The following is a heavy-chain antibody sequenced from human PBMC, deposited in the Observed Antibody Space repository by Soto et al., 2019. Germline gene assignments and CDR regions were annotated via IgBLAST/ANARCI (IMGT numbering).Heavy chain of an antibody. J-gene: IGHJ4*02. D-gene: IGHD5-12*01. CDR2: ISYDGSNK. V-gene: IGHV3-30*18. CDR1: GFTFSSYG. CDR3: AKGERWYSGYGPFDY. Sequence: QVQLVESGGGVVQPGRSLRLSCAASGFTFSSYGMHWVRQAPGKGLEWVAVISYDGSNKYYADSVKGRFTISRDNSKNTLYLQMNSLRAEDTAVYYCAKGERWYSGYGPFDYWGQGTLVTVSS.